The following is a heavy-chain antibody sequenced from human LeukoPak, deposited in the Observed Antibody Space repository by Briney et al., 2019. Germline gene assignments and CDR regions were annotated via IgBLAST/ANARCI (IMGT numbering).Heavy chain of an antibody. V-gene: IGHV4-59*08. D-gene: IGHD3-10*01. CDR1: GGSISSYY. Sequence: SETLSLTCTVSGGSISSYYWSWIRQPPGMGPEWIGYIYNSGYTDYNPSLKSRVIISVDTSKNQFSLRLSSVTAADTAVYYCASTSGIDWGQGTLVTVSS. CDR2: IYNSGYT. J-gene: IGHJ4*02. CDR3: ASTSGID.